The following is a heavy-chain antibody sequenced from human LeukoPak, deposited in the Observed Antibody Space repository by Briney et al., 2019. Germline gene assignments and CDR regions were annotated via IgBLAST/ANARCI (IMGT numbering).Heavy chain of an antibody. CDR2: ITYDGNNK. CDR3: APIRYFDY. V-gene: IGHV3-30*03. Sequence: PGRSQRLSCAASGFTFSNYGMHWVRQAPGKGLEWVAVITYDGNNKYYADSVKGRFTISRDNSKNTLYLQMNSLRAEDTAVYYCAPIRYFDYWGQGTLVTVSS. CDR1: GFTFSNYG. J-gene: IGHJ4*02.